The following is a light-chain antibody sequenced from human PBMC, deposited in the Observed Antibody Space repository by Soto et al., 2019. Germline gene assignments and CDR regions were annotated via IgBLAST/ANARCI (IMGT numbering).Light chain of an antibody. CDR2: YDD. CDR3: AAWDDSLNGPV. J-gene: IGLJ2*01. Sequence: QSVLTQPPSVSGAPRQRVTISCSGSNSNIGNNAVNWYQQLPGKAPKLLIYYDDLLPSGVSDRFSGSKAGTSASLAISWLQSEDEAGYYCAAWDDSLNGPVFGGGTKVTVL. V-gene: IGLV1-36*01. CDR1: NSNIGNNA.